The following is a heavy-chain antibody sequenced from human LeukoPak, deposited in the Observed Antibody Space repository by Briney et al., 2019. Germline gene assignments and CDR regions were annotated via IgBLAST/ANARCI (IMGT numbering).Heavy chain of an antibody. V-gene: IGHV4-31*03. J-gene: IGHJ4*02. CDR3: ARNRDGYNSFDY. CDR1: GGSINNGGYY. D-gene: IGHD5-24*01. CDR2: IYYSGSS. Sequence: SETLSLTRTVTGGSINNGGYYWSWIRQHPGKGLEWIGYIYYSGSSYYNPSLRSRVTISVDTSKNHFSLKLSSVTAADTAVYYCARNRDGYNSFDYWGQGTLVTVSS.